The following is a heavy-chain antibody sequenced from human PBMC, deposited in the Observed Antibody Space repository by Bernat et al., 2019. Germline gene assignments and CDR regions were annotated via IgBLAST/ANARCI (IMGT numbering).Heavy chain of an antibody. V-gene: IGHV4-39*01. J-gene: IGHJ5*02. CDR2: IHYIGST. D-gene: IGHD2-15*01. CDR3: ARRLAVAAPPHYLHH. Sequence: QLQLQESGPGLMKPSETLSLKCSVSGGSIGSSDYFWGWIRQPPGKGLEWIGSIHYIGSTYYNPSLKSRVTLSVDTSKNQFSLTLTAVPAADTATYYCARRLAVAAPPHYLHHWGQGTLVTVSS. CDR1: GGSIGSSDYF.